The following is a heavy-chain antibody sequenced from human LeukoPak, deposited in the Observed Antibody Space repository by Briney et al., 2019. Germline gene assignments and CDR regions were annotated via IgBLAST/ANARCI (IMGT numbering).Heavy chain of an antibody. CDR1: GGSISSYY. Sequence: SETLSLTCTVSGGSISSYYWSWIRQPAGKGLEWIGRIYTSGSTNYNPSLKSRVTMSVDTSKNQFSLKLSSVTAADTAVYYCARDKGYSSSWSSKYNWFDPWGQGTLVTVSS. CDR3: ARDKGYSSSWSSKYNWFDP. J-gene: IGHJ5*02. CDR2: IYTSGST. D-gene: IGHD6-13*01. V-gene: IGHV4-4*07.